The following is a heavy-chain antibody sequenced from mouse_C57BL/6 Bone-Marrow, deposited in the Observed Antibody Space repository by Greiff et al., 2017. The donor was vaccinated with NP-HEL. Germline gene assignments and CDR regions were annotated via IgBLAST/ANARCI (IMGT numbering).Heavy chain of an antibody. CDR2: IDPETGGT. D-gene: IGHD1-1*01. J-gene: IGHJ1*03. CDR1: GYTFTDYE. V-gene: IGHV1-15*01. Sequence: QVQLQQSGAELVRPGASVTLSCKASGYTFTDYEMHWVKQTPVHGLEWIGAIDPETGGTAYNQKFKGKAILTADKSSSTAYMELRSLTSEDSAVYYCTIIYYCGNWYFDVWGTGTTVTVSS. CDR3: TIIYYCGNWYFDV.